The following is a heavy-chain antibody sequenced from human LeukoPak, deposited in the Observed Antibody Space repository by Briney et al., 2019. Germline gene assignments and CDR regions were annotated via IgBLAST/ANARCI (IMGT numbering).Heavy chain of an antibody. CDR2: IKQDGSEK. J-gene: IGHJ4*02. CDR3: ARVYRSSSGYCFDY. D-gene: IGHD6-6*01. Sequence: GGSLRLSCAASGFIYSSYWMTWVRQAPGKGLEWVANIKQDGSEKYDVDSVKGRFTISRGNAQNSLYLQMNSLRAEDTAVYYCARVYRSSSGYCFDYWGQGTLVTVSS. V-gene: IGHV3-7*01. CDR1: GFIYSSYW.